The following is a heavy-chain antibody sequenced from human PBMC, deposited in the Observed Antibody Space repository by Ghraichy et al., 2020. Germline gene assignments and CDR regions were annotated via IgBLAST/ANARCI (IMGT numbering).Heavy chain of an antibody. V-gene: IGHV3-33*01. J-gene: IGHJ5*02. D-gene: IGHD2-2*01. CDR3: ARGYCTTSSCNDRPWFDP. CDR1: VFTFSRFG. Sequence: GGSLRLSCAASVFTFSRFGMHWVRQAPGKGLEWVAIIWYDGSKKYYADSVKGRFTISRDNSKNTLYLQMNSLRAEDTAVYYCARGYCTTSSCNDRPWFDPWGQGTLVTVSS. CDR2: IWYDGSKK.